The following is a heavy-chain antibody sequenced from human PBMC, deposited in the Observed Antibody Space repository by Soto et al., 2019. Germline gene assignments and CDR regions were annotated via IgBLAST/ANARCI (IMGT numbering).Heavy chain of an antibody. J-gene: IGHJ5*02. Sequence: QVQLVESGGGVVQPGRSLRLSCAASGFTFSSYGMHWVRQAPGKGLEWVAVIWYDGSNKYYADSVKGRFTISRDNSKNTLYLQMNSLRAEDTAVYYRARVATTVVTAGWFDPWGQGTLVTVSS. CDR3: ARVATTVVTAGWFDP. V-gene: IGHV3-33*01. CDR2: IWYDGSNK. D-gene: IGHD4-17*01. CDR1: GFTFSSYG.